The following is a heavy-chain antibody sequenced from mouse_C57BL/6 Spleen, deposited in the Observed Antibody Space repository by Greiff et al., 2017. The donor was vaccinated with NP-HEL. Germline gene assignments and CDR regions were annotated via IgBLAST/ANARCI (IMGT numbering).Heavy chain of an antibody. D-gene: IGHD4-1*01. CDR2: ISDGGSYT. CDR3: AREGLGKRYFDY. J-gene: IGHJ2*01. CDR1: GFTFSSYA. Sequence: EVQVVESGGGLVKPGGSLKLSCAASGFTFSSYAMSWVRQTPEKRLEWVATISDGGSYTYYPDNVKGRFTISRDNAKNNLYLQMSHLKSEDTAMYYCAREGLGKRYFDYWGQGTTLTVSS. V-gene: IGHV5-4*01.